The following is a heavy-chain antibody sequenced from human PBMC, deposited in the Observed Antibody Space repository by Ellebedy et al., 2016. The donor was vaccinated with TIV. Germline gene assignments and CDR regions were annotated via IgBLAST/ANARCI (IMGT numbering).Heavy chain of an antibody. Sequence: GESLKISCVASGFNFGGHAMKWVRQAPGKGLEWVSSICSSAYTTYYADSVKGRFTVSRDNSRNTLYLQMNSLRGEDTAVYFCAKDVRYTTGWGGALDIWGQGAMVTVSS. D-gene: IGHD2-8*02. CDR2: ICSSAYTT. V-gene: IGHV3-23*01. CDR1: GFNFGGHA. CDR3: AKDVRYTTGWGGALDI. J-gene: IGHJ3*02.